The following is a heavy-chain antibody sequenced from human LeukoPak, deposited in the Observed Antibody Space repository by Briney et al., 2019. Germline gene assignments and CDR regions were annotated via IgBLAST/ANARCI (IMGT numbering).Heavy chain of an antibody. CDR2: ISSSSSTI. D-gene: IGHD6-13*01. Sequence: GGSLRLSCAASGFTFSNYAMNWVRQAPGKGLEWVSYISSSSSTIYYADSMKGRFTISRDNAKNSLYLQMNSLRDEDTAVYYCKGSSWYNYYYMDVCGKGTTVTVSS. CDR3: KGSSWYNYYYMDV. J-gene: IGHJ6*03. V-gene: IGHV3-48*02. CDR1: GFTFSNYA.